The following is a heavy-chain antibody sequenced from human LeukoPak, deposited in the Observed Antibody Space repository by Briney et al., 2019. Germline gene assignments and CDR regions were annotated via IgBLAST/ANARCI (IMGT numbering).Heavy chain of an antibody. CDR2: LYSDGNT. Sequence: GGSLRLSCAASGFTDITNDMTWVRQAPGKGLEWVSVLYSDGNTKYADSVQGRFTISRDNSKNTLNLEMNSLSPDDTAVYYCARGVEPLAANTLAYWGQGTLVTVSS. V-gene: IGHV3-53*01. J-gene: IGHJ4*02. CDR3: ARGVEPLAANTLAY. D-gene: IGHD1-14*01. CDR1: GFTDITND.